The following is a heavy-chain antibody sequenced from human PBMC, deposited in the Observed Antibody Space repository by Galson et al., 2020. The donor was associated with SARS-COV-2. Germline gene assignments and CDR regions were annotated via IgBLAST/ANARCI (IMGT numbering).Heavy chain of an antibody. CDR2: IYTSGST. V-gene: IGHV4-4*07. J-gene: IGHJ1*01. D-gene: IGHD3-3*01. Sequence: ETSETLSLICTVSGGSISSYYWSWIRQPAGKGLEWIGRIYTSGSTNYNPSLKSRVTMSVDTSKNQFSLKLSSVTAADTAVYYCARGTYYDFWSGYYTPPAEYFQHWGQGTLVTVSS. CDR1: GGSISSYY. CDR3: ARGTYYDFWSGYYTPPAEYFQH.